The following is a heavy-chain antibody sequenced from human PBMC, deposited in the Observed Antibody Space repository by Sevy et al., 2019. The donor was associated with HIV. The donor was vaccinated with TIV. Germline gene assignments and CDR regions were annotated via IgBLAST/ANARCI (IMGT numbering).Heavy chain of an antibody. CDR1: GFTFSNAW. V-gene: IGHV3-15*01. CDR3: TTGRGGLLWFGELSQNYYYGMDV. CDR2: IKSKTDCGTT. J-gene: IGHJ6*02. D-gene: IGHD3-10*01. Sequence: GGSLRLSCAASGFTFSNAWMSWVRQAPGKGLEWVGRIKSKTDCGTTDYAAPVKGRFTISRDDSKNTLYLQMNSLKTEDTAVYYCTTGRGGLLWFGELSQNYYYGMDVWGQGTTVTVSS.